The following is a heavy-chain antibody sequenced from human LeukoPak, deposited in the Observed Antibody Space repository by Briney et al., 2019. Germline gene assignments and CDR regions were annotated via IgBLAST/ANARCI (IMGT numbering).Heavy chain of an antibody. D-gene: IGHD5-18*01. CDR2: INHFGST. V-gene: IGHV4-34*01. CDR3: ARGYRAPQTFYSYHYFDY. Sequence: SETLSLTCAVYGGSFSGYYWNCIRQPPGKGLEWIGEINHFGSTNYNPSLKSRVTILGDTSKNQFSLKVNSVTAADTAVYYCARGYRAPQTFYSYHYFDYWAQGTLVTVSS. J-gene: IGHJ4*02. CDR1: GGSFSGYY.